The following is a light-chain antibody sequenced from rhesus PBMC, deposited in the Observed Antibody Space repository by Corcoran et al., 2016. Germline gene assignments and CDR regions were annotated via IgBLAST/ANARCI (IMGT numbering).Light chain of an antibody. J-gene: IGKJ3*01. Sequence: DIVMTQTPLSLPVTPGEPASISCRSSQSLLDSEDGNTYLDWYLQKPGQSQQLLIYEVSNPASGVPERFNGSGSDTDFTLKISRVEAEDVGVYYCMQALEFPFTFGPGTKLDIK. V-gene: IGKV2-104*02. CDR2: EVS. CDR3: MQALEFPFT. CDR1: QSLLDSEDGNTY.